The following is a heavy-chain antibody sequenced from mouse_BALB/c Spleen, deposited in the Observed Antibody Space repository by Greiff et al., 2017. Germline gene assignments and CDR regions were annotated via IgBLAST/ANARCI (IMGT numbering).Heavy chain of an antibody. CDR2: IAPGSGST. D-gene: IGHD4-1*01. J-gene: IGHJ4*01. V-gene: IGHV1S41*01. CDR3: ARDWDVGAMDY. CDR1: GYTFTSYW. Sequence: DLVKPGASVKLSCKASGYTFTSYWINWIKQRPGQGLEWIGRIAPGSGSTYYNEMFKGKATLTVDTSSSTAYIQLSSLSSEDSAVYFCARDWDVGAMDYWGQGTSVTVSS.